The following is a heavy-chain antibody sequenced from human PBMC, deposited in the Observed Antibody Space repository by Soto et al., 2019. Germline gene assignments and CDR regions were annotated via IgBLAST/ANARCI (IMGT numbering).Heavy chain of an antibody. CDR3: ASGNFSDYVWGNHRYHSDY. CDR1: GGCFSGYY. J-gene: IGHJ4*03. CDR2: INRSGST. Sequence: AETLSLTCAVSGGCFSGYYWSWIRQPQGKGLEWIGEINRSGSTNYNPSLKSRVTISVSTSKNQFSLKLSSVTAAATAVAYCASGNFSDYVWGNHRYHSDYWGQKTLLSGSS. D-gene: IGHD3-16*02. V-gene: IGHV4-34*01.